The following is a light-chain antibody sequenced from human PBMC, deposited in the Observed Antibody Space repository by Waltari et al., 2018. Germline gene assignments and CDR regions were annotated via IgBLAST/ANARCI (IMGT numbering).Light chain of an antibody. CDR1: QGIGSS. CDR3: QQYFGIPIT. CDR2: GAS. Sequence: TCRASQGIGSSLAWYQKKVGEAPKLLLYGASRLESGVPSRFSGSGSGTVYTLTISSLQPEDFATYYCQQYFGIPITFGQGTRLE. J-gene: IGKJ5*01. V-gene: IGKV1-NL1*01.